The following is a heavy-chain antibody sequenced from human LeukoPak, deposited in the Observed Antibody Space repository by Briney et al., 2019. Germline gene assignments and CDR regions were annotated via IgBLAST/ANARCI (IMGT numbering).Heavy chain of an antibody. CDR3: AKSPTCDFWSGYYRDWFDP. V-gene: IGHV3-23*01. D-gene: IGHD3-3*01. CDR2: ISGSGGST. CDR1: GFTFSSYA. J-gene: IGHJ5*02. Sequence: PGGSLRLSCAASGFTFSSYAMSWVRQAPGKGLEWVSAISGSGGSTYYADSVKGRFTISRDNSKNTLYLQMNSLRAEDTAVYYCAKSPTCDFWSGYYRDWFDPWGQGTLVTVSS.